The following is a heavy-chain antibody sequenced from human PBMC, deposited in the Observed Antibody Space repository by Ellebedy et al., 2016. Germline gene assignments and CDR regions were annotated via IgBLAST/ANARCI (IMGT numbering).Heavy chain of an antibody. CDR2: INACNGNT. CDR1: GYTFTSYA. V-gene: IGHV1-3*01. D-gene: IGHD4-23*01. Sequence: ASVKVSCKASGYTFTSYAMHWVRQAPGQRLEWMGWINACNGNTKYSQKFQGRVTITRDTSASTAYMELSSLRSEDTAVYYCARNGDYGGYGFDYWGQGTLVTVSS. J-gene: IGHJ4*02. CDR3: ARNGDYGGYGFDY.